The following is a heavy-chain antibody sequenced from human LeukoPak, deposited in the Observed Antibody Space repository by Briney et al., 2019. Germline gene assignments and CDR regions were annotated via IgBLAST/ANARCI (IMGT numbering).Heavy chain of an antibody. CDR1: GGSISSYY. CDR3: ARSLGYCSSTSCPNWFDP. V-gene: IGHV4-59*01. D-gene: IGHD2-2*01. J-gene: IGHJ5*02. Sequence: ASETLSLTCTVSGGSISSYYWSWIRQPPGKGLEWIGYIYYSGSTNYNPSLKSRVTISVDTSENQFSLKLRSVTAADTAVYYCARSLGYCSSTSCPNWFDPWGQGTLVTVSS. CDR2: IYYSGST.